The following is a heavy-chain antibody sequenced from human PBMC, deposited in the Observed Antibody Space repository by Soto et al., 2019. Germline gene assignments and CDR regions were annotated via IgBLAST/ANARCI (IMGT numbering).Heavy chain of an antibody. CDR1: GFSLSTNGVG. Sequence: SGPTLVNPTQTLALTCTFSGFSLSTNGVGVGWIRQPPGKALEWLALIYWDDDRRYSPSLKSRLTFIKDTSKNQVVLTMTNMDPVDTATYYCARSTYYYDSSGYGFYYFDYWGQGTLVTVSS. CDR2: IYWDDDR. CDR3: ARSTYYYDSSGYGFYYFDY. J-gene: IGHJ4*02. D-gene: IGHD3-22*01. V-gene: IGHV2-5*02.